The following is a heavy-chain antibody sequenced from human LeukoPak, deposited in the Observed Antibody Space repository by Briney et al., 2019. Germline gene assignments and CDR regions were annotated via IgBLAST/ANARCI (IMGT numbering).Heavy chain of an antibody. CDR3: ALRTSYKTFDF. Sequence: SGPTLVKPTQTLTLTCTFSGFSLSTSGVGVGWIRQPPGEALEWLALIYWDDNKHYSPSLKSRHTIIKDTSKNQVVLTLANMDPVDTATYYCALRTSYKTFDFWGQGALVTVSS. V-gene: IGHV2-5*02. J-gene: IGHJ4*02. CDR1: GFSLSTSGVG. D-gene: IGHD2-2*01. CDR2: IYWDDNK.